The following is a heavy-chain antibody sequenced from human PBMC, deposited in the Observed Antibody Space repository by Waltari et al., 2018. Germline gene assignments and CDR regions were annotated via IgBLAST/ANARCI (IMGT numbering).Heavy chain of an antibody. J-gene: IGHJ4*02. Sequence: QVQLVQSGAEVKKPGASVKVSCKASGYTFTGYYMNWVRQAPGQGLEWMGGSNPNSGGTNYAQKFQGRGTMTRDTSINTAYMELSRLRSDDTAVYYCASGGAYYYDTSGPFDYWGQGTLVTVSS. V-gene: IGHV1-2*02. CDR1: GYTFTGYY. D-gene: IGHD3-22*01. CDR2: SNPNSGGT. CDR3: ASGGAYYYDTSGPFDY.